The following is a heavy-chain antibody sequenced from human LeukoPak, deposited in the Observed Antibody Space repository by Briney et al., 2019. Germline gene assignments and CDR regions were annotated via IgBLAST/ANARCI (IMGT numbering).Heavy chain of an antibody. Sequence: GGSLRLSCAASGFTLSRYSMNWVRQAPGKGLEWVSTIYSGGTTFYTDSVRGRFTISRDNSKNTLYLQMNSLRAEDAAIYYCARVLHYYASVSYNYYMDVWGKGTTVTISS. CDR3: ARVLHYYASVSYNYYMDV. V-gene: IGHV3-53*01. CDR1: GFTLSRYS. J-gene: IGHJ6*03. CDR2: IYSGGTT. D-gene: IGHD3-10*01.